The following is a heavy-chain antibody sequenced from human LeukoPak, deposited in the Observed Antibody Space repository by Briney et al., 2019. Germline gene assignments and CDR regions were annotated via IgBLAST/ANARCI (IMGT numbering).Heavy chain of an antibody. D-gene: IGHD1-26*01. J-gene: IGHJ4*02. CDR1: GGSFRGYH. Sequence: SETLSLTCAVYGGSFRGYHWSWIRQPPGKGLEWIGEINHSVSTNYNPSLKSRVTMSADTSRNQFSLKLSSVTAADTAVYYCARGGVRAADYWGQGTLVTVSS. V-gene: IGHV4-34*01. CDR3: ARGGVRAADY. CDR2: INHSVST.